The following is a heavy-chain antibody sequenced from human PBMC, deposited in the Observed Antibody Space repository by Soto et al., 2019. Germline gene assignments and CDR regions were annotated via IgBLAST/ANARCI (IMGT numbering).Heavy chain of an antibody. CDR2: ISAYNGDT. CDR3: ARSGLPDPVVVVGHTPFDP. Sequence: ASVKVSCKASGYTFTNYDINWVRQAPGQGLEWIGWISAYNGDTNYAQMLQGRVTMTTDTSTSTAYMELRSLRSDDTAVYYCARSGLPDPVVVVGHTPFDPWGQGTLVTVSS. CDR1: GYTFTNYD. D-gene: IGHD2-15*01. J-gene: IGHJ5*02. V-gene: IGHV1-18*01.